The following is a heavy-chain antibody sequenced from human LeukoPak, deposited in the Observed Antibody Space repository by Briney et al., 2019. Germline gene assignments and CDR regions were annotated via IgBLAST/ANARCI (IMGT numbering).Heavy chain of an antibody. CDR1: GYTFTGYY. D-gene: IGHD6-19*01. J-gene: IGHJ4*02. CDR2: INPNSGGT. CDR3: ARAATGWLQPDFDY. Sequence: ASVKASCKASGYTFTGYYMHWVRQAPGQGLEWMGWINPNSGGTNYAQKFQGRVTMTRDTSISTAYMELSRLRSDDTAVYYCARAATGWLQPDFDYWGQGTLVTVSS. V-gene: IGHV1-2*02.